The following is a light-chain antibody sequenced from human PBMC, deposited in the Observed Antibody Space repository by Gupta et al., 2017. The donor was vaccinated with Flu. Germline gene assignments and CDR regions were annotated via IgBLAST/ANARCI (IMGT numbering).Light chain of an antibody. Sequence: DSRLTQSPSSLSASVGDRVTITCQASQGINEWLTWYQQKPGKAPKLLIYKTSTLEIGVPSRFSGSGSGTEFTLTISSLQPDDFATYYCQQFSDYSWAFGQGTKVEIK. V-gene: IGKV1-5*03. CDR2: KTS. J-gene: IGKJ1*01. CDR3: QQFSDYSWA. CDR1: QGINEW.